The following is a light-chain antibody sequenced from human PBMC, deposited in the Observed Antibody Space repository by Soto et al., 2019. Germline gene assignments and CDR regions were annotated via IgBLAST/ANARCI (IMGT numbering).Light chain of an antibody. CDR2: RNT. CDR1: ISNIGTKT. Sequence: SVLPEPPSASVTPWQRVTFSCSGSISNIGTKTVNWYQQVPGTAPKLLIYRNTQRPAGVPDRFSGSKSGTSASLAISGLQSEDEADYFCPAWDDSLNGYVFGSGTKVTVL. J-gene: IGLJ1*01. CDR3: PAWDDSLNGYV. V-gene: IGLV1-44*01.